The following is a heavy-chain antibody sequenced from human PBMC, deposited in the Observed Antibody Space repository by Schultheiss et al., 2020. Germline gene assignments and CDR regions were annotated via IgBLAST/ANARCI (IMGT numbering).Heavy chain of an antibody. CDR3: ARAHGTSWYDY. D-gene: IGHD6-13*01. V-gene: IGHV3-64*02. CDR1: GFTFSSYP. CDR2: ISSDKGST. Sequence: GGSLRLSCAGSGFTFSSYPMHWVRQAPGKGLEYVSAISSDKGSTYYADSVKGRCTISRDNSKNTLFLHMVSLRPEDMAVYYCARAHGTSWYDYWRQGTLVTIAS. J-gene: IGHJ4*02.